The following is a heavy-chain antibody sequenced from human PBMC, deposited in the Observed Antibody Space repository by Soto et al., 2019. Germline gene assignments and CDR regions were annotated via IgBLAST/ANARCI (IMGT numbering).Heavy chain of an antibody. CDR2: IIPIFGTA. CDR3: ARDRGQQLVRTNYYYGMDV. CDR1: GGTFSSYA. D-gene: IGHD6-13*01. V-gene: IGHV1-69*13. J-gene: IGHJ6*02. Sequence: SVKVSCKASGGTFSSYAISWVRQAPGQGHEWMGGIIPIFGTANYAQKFQGRVTITADESTSTAYMELSSLRSEDTAVYYCARDRGQQLVRTNYYYGMDVWGQGTTVTVSS.